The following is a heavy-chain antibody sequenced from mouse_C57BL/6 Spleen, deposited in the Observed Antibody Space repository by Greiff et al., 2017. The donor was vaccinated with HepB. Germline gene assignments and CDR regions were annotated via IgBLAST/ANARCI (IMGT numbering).Heavy chain of an antibody. CDR3: ARGLTNYAMDY. CDR2: ISYSGST. J-gene: IGHJ4*01. Sequence: VQLQESGPGMVKPSQSLSLTCTVTGYSITSGYDWHLIRHFPGNKLEWMGYISYSGSTNYNPSLKSRISITHDTSKNHFFLKLNSVTTEDTATYYCARGLTNYAMDYWGQGTSVTVSS. D-gene: IGHD1-3*01. CDR1: GYSITSGYD. V-gene: IGHV3-1*01.